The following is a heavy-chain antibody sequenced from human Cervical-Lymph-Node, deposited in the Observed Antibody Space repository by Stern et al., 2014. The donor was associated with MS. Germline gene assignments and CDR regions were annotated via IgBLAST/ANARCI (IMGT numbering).Heavy chain of an antibody. J-gene: IGHJ2*01. CDR3: ARDPGGGNAYWYFDL. D-gene: IGHD4-23*01. CDR2: INPSGGST. CDR1: GYTFTSYY. V-gene: IGHV1-46*03. Sequence: VQLVESGAEVKKPGASVKVSCKASGYTFTSYYMHWVRQAPGQGLEWMGIINPSGGSTSYAQKFQGRVTMTRDTSTSTVYMELSSLRSEDTAVYYCARDPGGGNAYWYFDLWGRGTLVTVSS.